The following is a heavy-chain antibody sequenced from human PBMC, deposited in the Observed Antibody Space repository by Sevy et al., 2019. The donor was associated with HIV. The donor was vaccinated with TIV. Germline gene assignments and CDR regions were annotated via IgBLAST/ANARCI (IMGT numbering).Heavy chain of an antibody. J-gene: IGHJ3*02. V-gene: IGHV3-9*01. CDR1: GFPFNDHA. CDR2: ISWNSRNV. Sequence: SLRLSCAASGFPFNDHALHWVRQVPGKGLEWVSGISWNSRNVGYADSVKGRFTISRDNSKNTLFLQMNSLRAEDTALYFCAKGDEPATDYADYVPNGFDIWGQGTMVTVSS. D-gene: IGHD4-17*01. CDR3: AKGDEPATDYADYVPNGFDI.